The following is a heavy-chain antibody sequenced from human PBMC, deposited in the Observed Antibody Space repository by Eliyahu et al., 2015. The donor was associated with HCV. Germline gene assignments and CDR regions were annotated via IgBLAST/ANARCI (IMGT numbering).Heavy chain of an antibody. V-gene: IGHV3-21*01. Sequence: EVQLVESGGGLVKPGGSLRLSCAASGFPFSSYXMNWVRQAPGKGLEWVSSISSSSSYIYYADSLKGRFTISRDNAKNSLYLQMNSLRAEDTAVYYCARDRYSAIWVRAEYFQHWGQGTLVTVSS. D-gene: IGHD6-13*01. CDR1: GFPFSSYX. J-gene: IGHJ1*01. CDR2: ISSSSSYI. CDR3: ARDRYSAIWVRAEYFQH.